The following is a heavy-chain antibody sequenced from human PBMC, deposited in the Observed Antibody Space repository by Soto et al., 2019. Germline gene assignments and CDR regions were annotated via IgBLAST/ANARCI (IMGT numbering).Heavy chain of an antibody. J-gene: IGHJ4*02. D-gene: IGHD6-19*01. V-gene: IGHV6-1*01. CDR2: TYYRSKWYY. CDR3: ARVGDNTGWFAY. Sequence: SQTLSLTCAISGDIVSSNIAAWNWIRQSPSRGLEWLGRTYYRSKWYYDYAVSMRGRITISPDTSKNQVSLQLSSVTPEGAAVYYCARVGDNTGWFAYWGQGTLVTVSS. CDR1: GDIVSSNIAA.